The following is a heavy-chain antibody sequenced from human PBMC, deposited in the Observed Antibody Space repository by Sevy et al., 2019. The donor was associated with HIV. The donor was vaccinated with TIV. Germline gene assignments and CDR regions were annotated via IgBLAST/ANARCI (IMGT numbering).Heavy chain of an antibody. CDR3: ARQRGGWYEYDASDV. J-gene: IGHJ3*01. CDR1: DVSISSGTNY. CDR2: IYYSGST. V-gene: IGHV4-39*01. D-gene: IGHD6-19*01. Sequence: SETLSLTCTVSDVSISSGTNYWGWIRQPPGKGLEWIGSIYYSGSTYYNPSLKSRVTISADTSMNQFSLKLSSVTVADTAVYYCARQRGGWYEYDASDVWGQVTMVTVSS.